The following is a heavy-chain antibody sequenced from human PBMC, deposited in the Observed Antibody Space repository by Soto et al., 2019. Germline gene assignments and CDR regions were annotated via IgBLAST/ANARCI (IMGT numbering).Heavy chain of an antibody. Sequence: QVQLVESGGGVVQPGRSLRLSCAASGFIFSSYAMHWVRQAPGKGLEWVALISDDGSSKCYADSVKGRFTISRDNSKNTLYLQMNSLSAEDTAVYYCTRADLTVTLSVFDPWGQGTLVTVSS. CDR1: GFIFSSYA. J-gene: IGHJ5*02. CDR2: ISDDGSSK. D-gene: IGHD4-17*01. CDR3: TRADLTVTLSVFDP. V-gene: IGHV3-30*04.